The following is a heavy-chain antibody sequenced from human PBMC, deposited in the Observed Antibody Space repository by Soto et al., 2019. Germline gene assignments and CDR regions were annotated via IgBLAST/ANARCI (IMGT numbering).Heavy chain of an antibody. CDR1: GGTFSRYA. J-gene: IGHJ4*02. Sequence: GASVKVSCKASGGTFSRYAISWVRQAPGQGLEWMGGIIPLFGKANYAQKFQGRVTITADESTSTAYMELSSLRSEDTAVYYCARDGTLYDSSGYYSLYWGQGTLVTVSS. D-gene: IGHD3-22*01. CDR3: ARDGTLYDSSGYYSLY. CDR2: IIPLFGKA. V-gene: IGHV1-69*13.